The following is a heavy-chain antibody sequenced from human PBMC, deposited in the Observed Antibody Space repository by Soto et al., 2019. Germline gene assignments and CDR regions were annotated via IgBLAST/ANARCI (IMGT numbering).Heavy chain of an antibody. J-gene: IGHJ4*02. CDR1: GDTFTIFA. Sequence: QVQLVQSGAEVKKPGSSVKVSCKASGDTFTIFAISWVRQAPGQGLEWMGGIIPTIGTTNYAQRFQGRITISGDESPGPGYMEFSSLKSEDPAVYYCGRGLGSGYGPGDYWGQGTLVTVSS. V-gene: IGHV1-69*12. CDR2: IIPTIGTT. D-gene: IGHD5-12*01. CDR3: GRGLGSGYGPGDY.